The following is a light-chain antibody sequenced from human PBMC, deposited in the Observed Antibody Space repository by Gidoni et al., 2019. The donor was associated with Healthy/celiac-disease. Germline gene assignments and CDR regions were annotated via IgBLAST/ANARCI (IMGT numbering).Light chain of an antibody. V-gene: IGKV1-39*01. Sequence: DIQMTQSPSSLSASVGDRVTITCRASQSISSYLNCYQQKPGKAPKLLIYSASSLQSGVPSRFSGRVSGTDFTLTISSLQPEDFATYYCQQSYSTPRTFXXXTQVEIK. CDR3: QQSYSTPRT. CDR2: SAS. CDR1: QSISSY. J-gene: IGKJ1*01.